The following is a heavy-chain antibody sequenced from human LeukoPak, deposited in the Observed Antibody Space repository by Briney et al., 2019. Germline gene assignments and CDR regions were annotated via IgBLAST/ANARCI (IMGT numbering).Heavy chain of an antibody. CDR3: ARGYSSSPAANYYYYYYIDV. CDR2: ISSSSKTI. Sequence: GGSLRLSCAASGFTFRSYGMNWVRQAPGRGLEWVSHISSSSKTIYYADSVKGRFTVSRDNAQNPLYLQMNSLRAEDTAVYYCARGYSSSPAANYYYYYYIDVWGKGTTVTVSS. D-gene: IGHD6-6*01. CDR1: GFTFRSYG. V-gene: IGHV3-48*04. J-gene: IGHJ6*03.